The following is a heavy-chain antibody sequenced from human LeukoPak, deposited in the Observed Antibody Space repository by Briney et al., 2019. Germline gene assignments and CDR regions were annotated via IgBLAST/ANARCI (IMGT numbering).Heavy chain of an antibody. CDR1: GYTFTSYA. CDR2: SNAGNGNT. Sequence: ASVKVSCKASGYTFTSYAMHWVRQAPGQRLEWMGWSNAGNGNTKYSQEFQGRVTITRDTSASTAYMELSSLRSEDTAVYYCAREGAPYGGNFKYYFDYWGQGTLVTVSS. D-gene: IGHD4-23*01. V-gene: IGHV1-3*02. J-gene: IGHJ4*02. CDR3: AREGAPYGGNFKYYFDY.